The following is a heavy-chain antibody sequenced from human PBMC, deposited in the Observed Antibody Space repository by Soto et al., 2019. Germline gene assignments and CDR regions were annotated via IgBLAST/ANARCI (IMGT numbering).Heavy chain of an antibody. CDR1: GDSVSSNSAA. Sequence: QVQLQQSGPGLVKPSQTLSLTCAISGDSVSSNSAAWNWIRQSPSRGLEWLGRTYYRSKWYNDYAVSVKSRITINPDTSKTQFSLQLNSVTPEDTAVYYCARGMGDYGSAYYYYGMDVWGQGTTVTVSS. J-gene: IGHJ6*02. V-gene: IGHV6-1*01. CDR2: TYYRSKWYN. CDR3: ARGMGDYGSAYYYYGMDV. D-gene: IGHD4-17*01.